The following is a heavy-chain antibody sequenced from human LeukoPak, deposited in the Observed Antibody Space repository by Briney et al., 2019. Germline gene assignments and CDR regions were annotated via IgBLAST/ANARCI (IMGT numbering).Heavy chain of an antibody. V-gene: IGHV1-2*02. CDR3: ARDRAGYPNWFDP. Sequence: ASVKVSCKASGYTFTGYYMHWVRQAPGQGLEWMGWINPNSGGTNYAQKFQGRVTMTRDTSISTAYMELSRLRSDDTAVYYCARDRAGYPNWFDPWGQGTLVTVSS. CDR1: GYTFTGYY. D-gene: IGHD3-9*01. CDR2: INPNSGGT. J-gene: IGHJ5*02.